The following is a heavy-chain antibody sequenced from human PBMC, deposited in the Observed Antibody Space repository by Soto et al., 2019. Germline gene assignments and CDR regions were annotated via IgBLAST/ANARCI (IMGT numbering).Heavy chain of an antibody. CDR3: ARAVEGRFLVQRRGMDV. Sequence: EVQLVESGGGLVQPGGSLRLSCAASGFTFSSYWMHWVRQAPGKGRVWVSRINSDGSSTSYADSVKGRFTIARDNAKNTLYLPMNSLRAEDTAVYYCARAVEGRFLVQRRGMDVWGQGTTVTVSS. CDR1: GFTFSSYW. D-gene: IGHD3-3*01. J-gene: IGHJ6*02. CDR2: INSDGSST. V-gene: IGHV3-74*01.